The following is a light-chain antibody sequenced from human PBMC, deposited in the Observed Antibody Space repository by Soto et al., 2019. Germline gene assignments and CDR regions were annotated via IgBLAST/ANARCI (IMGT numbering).Light chain of an antibody. Sequence: QAVVTQPPSLSGAPGQRVTIPCTGSSSNTGAGYDVHWYQQLPGTAPKLLIFGDTNRPSGVPDRFSGSKSGTSASLAITGLQTEDEADYYCQSYDTSLSSVLFGGGTKVTVL. CDR3: QSYDTSLSSVL. V-gene: IGLV1-40*01. CDR2: GDT. CDR1: SSNTGAGYD. J-gene: IGLJ2*01.